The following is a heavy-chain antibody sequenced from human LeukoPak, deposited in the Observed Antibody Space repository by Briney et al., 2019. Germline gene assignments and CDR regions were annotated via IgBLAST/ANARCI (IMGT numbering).Heavy chain of an antibody. J-gene: IGHJ4*02. CDR3: ARDTRSGWYGLIDY. CDR2: IKQDGSEK. Sequence: PGGSLRLSCAPSGFTFSSFWMSWLRQAPGQGLEWVANIKQDGSEKYYVDSVKGRFTISRDNAKNSLYLQMNSLRAEDTAVYYCARDTRSGWYGLIDYWGQGALVTVSS. V-gene: IGHV3-7*01. CDR1: GFTFSSFW. D-gene: IGHD6-19*01.